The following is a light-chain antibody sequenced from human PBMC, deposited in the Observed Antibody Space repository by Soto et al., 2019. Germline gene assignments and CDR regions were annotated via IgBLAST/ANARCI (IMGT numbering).Light chain of an antibody. J-gene: IGLJ2*01. Sequence: QSALTQPPSVSGAPGQRVTISCTGSSSNIGAGYDVHWYQQLPGTAPKLLIFGNTSRPSGVPDRFSGSKSGTSASLAITGLQAEDEADYYCQSYDSSLIGVVFGGGTKVTVL. CDR1: SSNIGAGYD. CDR2: GNT. V-gene: IGLV1-40*01. CDR3: QSYDSSLIGVV.